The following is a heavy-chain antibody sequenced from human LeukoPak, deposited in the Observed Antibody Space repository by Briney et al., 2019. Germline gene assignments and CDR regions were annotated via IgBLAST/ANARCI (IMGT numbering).Heavy chain of an antibody. Sequence: GGSLRLSCAASGFTFSSYEMNWVRQAPGKGLEWVSYISSSGSTIYYADSVKGRFTISRDNAKNSLYLQMNSLRAGDTAVYYCARVGFGELSDWGQGTLVTVSS. CDR1: GFTFSSYE. D-gene: IGHD3-10*01. V-gene: IGHV3-48*03. CDR3: ARVGFGELSD. J-gene: IGHJ4*02. CDR2: ISSSGSTI.